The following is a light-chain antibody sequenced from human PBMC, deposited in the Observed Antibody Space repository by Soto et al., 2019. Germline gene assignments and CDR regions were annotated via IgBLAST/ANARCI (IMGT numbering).Light chain of an antibody. CDR2: GND. J-gene: IGLJ3*02. Sequence: QAVVTQPPSVSGAPGQRVTVSCAGSSSNIGAGYDVHWYQQLPGSAPQLLIYGNDNRPSGVPDRFSGSKSDTSASLAITGLQAEDEGDYYCQAYDSSRSAWVFGGGTQLTVL. CDR3: QAYDSSRSAWV. CDR1: SSNIGAGYD. V-gene: IGLV1-40*01.